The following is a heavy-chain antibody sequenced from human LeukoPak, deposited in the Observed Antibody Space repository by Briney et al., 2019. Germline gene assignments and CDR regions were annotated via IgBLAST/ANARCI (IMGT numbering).Heavy chain of an antibody. J-gene: IGHJ4*02. V-gene: IGHV3-11*04. D-gene: IGHD3-3*01. CDR3: ARGDDFWSGYSKIDY. CDR1: GFTFSDYY. Sequence: GGSLRLSCAASGFTFSDYYMSWIRQAPGKGLEWISYISTSGSTIYYADSVKGRFTVSRDNAKNSLYLQMNSLRAEDTAVYYCARGDDFWSGYSKIDYWGQGTLVTVSS. CDR2: ISTSGSTI.